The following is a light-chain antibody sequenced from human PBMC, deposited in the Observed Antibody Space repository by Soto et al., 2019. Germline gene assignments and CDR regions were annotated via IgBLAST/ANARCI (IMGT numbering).Light chain of an antibody. CDR3: AAWDDRLSGRV. CDR2: RNN. CDR1: SSNIGSNY. Sequence: QPVLTQPPSASGTPGQRVTISCSGSSSNIGSNYVYWYQQFPGTAPKLLIYRNNQRPSGVPDRFSGSKSGTSASLTISGPGSEDEADYYCAAWDDRLSGRVFGGGTKLTVL. V-gene: IGLV1-47*01. J-gene: IGLJ3*02.